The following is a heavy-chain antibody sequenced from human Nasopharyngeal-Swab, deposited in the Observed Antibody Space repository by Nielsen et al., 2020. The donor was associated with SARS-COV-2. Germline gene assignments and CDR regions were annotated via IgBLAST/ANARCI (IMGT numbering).Heavy chain of an antibody. Sequence: GVLKISCAASGFTFSSYAMSWVRQAPGKGLEWVSAISGSGGSTYYADSVKGRFTISRDNSKNTLYLQMNSLRAEDTAVYYCAKDSRVTMVRGAFDIWGQGTMVTVSS. CDR1: GFTFSSYA. CDR2: ISGSGGST. D-gene: IGHD3-10*01. CDR3: AKDSRVTMVRGAFDI. V-gene: IGHV3-23*01. J-gene: IGHJ3*02.